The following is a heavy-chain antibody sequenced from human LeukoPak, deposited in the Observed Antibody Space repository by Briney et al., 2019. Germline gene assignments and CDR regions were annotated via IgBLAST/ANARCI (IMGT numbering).Heavy chain of an antibody. J-gene: IGHJ5*02. CDR3: ARAGWFGELAPYNWFDP. CDR2: IYPGDSDT. CDR1: GYSFTSYW. Sequence: GESLKISCKGSGYSFTSYWIGWVRQMPGKGLEWMGIIYPGDSDTRYSPSFQGQVTISADKSISTAYLQWSSLKASDTAMYYCARAGWFGELAPYNWFDPWGQGTLVTVSS. V-gene: IGHV5-51*01. D-gene: IGHD3-10*01.